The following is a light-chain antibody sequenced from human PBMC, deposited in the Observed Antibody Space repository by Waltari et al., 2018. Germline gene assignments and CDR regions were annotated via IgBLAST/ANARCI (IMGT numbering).Light chain of an antibody. CDR2: DVS. J-gene: IGLJ3*02. Sequence: QSALTHPASVSGSPGQSITISCTGTSSDVGGYNYVSWYQQHPGKAPKLMRYDVSRRPSGVSHRFSGSKSGNPTSLTISGLQAEDEADYYCSSYTSSSPFDWVFGGGTKLTVL. CDR3: SSYTSSSPFDWV. V-gene: IGLV2-14*01. CDR1: SSDVGGYNY.